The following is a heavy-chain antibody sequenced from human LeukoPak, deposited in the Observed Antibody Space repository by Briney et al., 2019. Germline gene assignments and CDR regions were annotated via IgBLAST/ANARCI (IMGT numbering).Heavy chain of an antibody. CDR1: GGSFSGYY. CDR3: AAKPDYGGNSGYFDY. J-gene: IGHJ4*02. V-gene: IGHV4-34*01. CDR2: INHSGST. D-gene: IGHD4-23*01. Sequence: PSETLSLTCAVYGGSFSGYYWSWIRQPPGKGLEWIGEINHSGSTNYNPSLKSRVTISVDTSKNQFSLKLSSVTAADTAVYYCAAKPDYGGNSGYFDYWGQGTLVTVSS.